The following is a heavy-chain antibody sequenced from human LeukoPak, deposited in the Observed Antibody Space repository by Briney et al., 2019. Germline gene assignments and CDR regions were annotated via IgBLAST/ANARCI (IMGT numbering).Heavy chain of an antibody. CDR3: ARTSSRGPFDY. CDR1: GYIFTAYY. V-gene: IGHV1-18*04. CDR2: ISAYNGNT. Sequence: GASVKVSCKASGYIFTAYYMYWVRQAPGQGLEWMGWISAYNGNTNYAQKLQGRVTMTTDTSTSTAYMELRSLRSDDTAVYYCARTSSRGPFDYWGQGTLVTVSS. J-gene: IGHJ4*02. D-gene: IGHD6-13*01.